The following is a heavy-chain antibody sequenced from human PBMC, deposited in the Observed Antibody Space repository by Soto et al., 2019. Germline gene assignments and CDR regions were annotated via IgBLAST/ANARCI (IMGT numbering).Heavy chain of an antibody. Sequence: SETLSLTCTVSGGSVSSGSYYWSWIRQPPGKGLEWIGYIYYSGSTNYNPSLKSRVTISVDTSKNQFSLKLSSVTAADTAVYYCASYPRGAWDAFDIRGQGTMVTVSS. D-gene: IGHD3-10*01. CDR1: GGSVSSGSYY. J-gene: IGHJ3*02. CDR2: IYYSGST. V-gene: IGHV4-61*01. CDR3: ASYPRGAWDAFDI.